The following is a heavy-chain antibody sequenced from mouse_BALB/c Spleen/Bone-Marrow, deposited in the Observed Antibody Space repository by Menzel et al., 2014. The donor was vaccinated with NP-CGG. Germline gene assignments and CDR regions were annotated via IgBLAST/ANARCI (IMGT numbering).Heavy chain of an antibody. Sequence: VQLKESGAELVKPGASVKLSCTASGFNIKDTYMHWVKQRPEQGLEWIGRIDPANGNTKYDPKFQGKATITADTSSNTAYPRLSSLTSEDTAVYYCARWEYYAMDYWGQGTSVTVSS. J-gene: IGHJ4*01. CDR3: ARWEYYAMDY. CDR2: IDPANGNT. D-gene: IGHD4-1*01. CDR1: GFNIKDTY. V-gene: IGHV14-3*02.